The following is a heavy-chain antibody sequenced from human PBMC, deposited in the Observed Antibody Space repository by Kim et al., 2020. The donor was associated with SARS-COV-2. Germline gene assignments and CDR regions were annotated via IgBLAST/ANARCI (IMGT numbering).Heavy chain of an antibody. J-gene: IGHJ4*02. D-gene: IGHD1-1*01. CDR2: GGSQ. CDR3: ARGVGIDY. Sequence: GGSQYYADSVKGRVTISRDNSKNTLYLQMNSLRAEDTAVYYCARGVGIDYWGQGTLVTVSS. V-gene: IGHV3-23*01.